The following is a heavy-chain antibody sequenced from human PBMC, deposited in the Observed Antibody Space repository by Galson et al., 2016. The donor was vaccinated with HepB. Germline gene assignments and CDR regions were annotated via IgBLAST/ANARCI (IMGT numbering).Heavy chain of an antibody. V-gene: IGHV3-30*03. Sequence: SLRLSCAASGFTFSNYGMHWVRQAPGKGLQWVAVISYDGSNKYYADSVKGRFTISRDNSKNTLYLQMNSLRAEDTAVYYCARNRHCSGGSCYGARGQGTLVTVSS. CDR3: ARNRHCSGGSCYGA. J-gene: IGHJ4*02. D-gene: IGHD2-15*01. CDR2: ISYDGSNK. CDR1: GFTFSNYG.